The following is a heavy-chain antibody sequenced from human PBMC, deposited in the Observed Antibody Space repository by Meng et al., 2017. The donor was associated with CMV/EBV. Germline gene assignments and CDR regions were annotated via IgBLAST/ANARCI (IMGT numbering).Heavy chain of an antibody. CDR2: ISGSGDYA. Sequence: GESLKISCAASGFAFSSYAMSWVRQAPGKGLEWVSHISGSGDYAYYADFVRCRFTISRDNPKNTLYLQMSSLRAEDTAVYYCAKAAGPPNFDCWGQGTLVTVSS. CDR3: AKAAGPPNFDC. V-gene: IGHV3-23*01. J-gene: IGHJ4*02. D-gene: IGHD2-8*01. CDR1: GFAFSSYA.